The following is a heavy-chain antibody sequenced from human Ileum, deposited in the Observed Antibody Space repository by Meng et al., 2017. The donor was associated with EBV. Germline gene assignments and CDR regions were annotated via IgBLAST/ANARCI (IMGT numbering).Heavy chain of an antibody. D-gene: IGHD6-13*01. Sequence: QVELGQSGSEWKMPGASVMVYCKASGYTFTRNAINWVRQAPGQGLEWMGWISTNTGNPTYAQGFAGRFVFSLDTSVSTAYLQISGLKAEDTAIYYCARDSGYTRSWSGDYWGQGTLVTVSS. CDR1: GYTFTRNA. V-gene: IGHV7-4-1*02. CDR3: ARDSGYTRSWSGDY. CDR2: ISTNTGNP. J-gene: IGHJ4*02.